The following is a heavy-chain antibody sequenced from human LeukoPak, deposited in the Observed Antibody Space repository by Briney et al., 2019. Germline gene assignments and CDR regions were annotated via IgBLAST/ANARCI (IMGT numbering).Heavy chain of an antibody. CDR2: ISAYNGNT. CDR3: ARDLKQFGGWLDY. D-gene: IGHD6-19*01. Sequence: SVNVSCQAYGYTFTSYGISWLRQAPGKGVDWMGWISAYNGNTHYAQKLQGRVTMTTDTSANTAYMELSSLRSEDTAVYYCARDLKQFGGWLDYWGQGTLVTVSS. V-gene: IGHV1-18*01. CDR1: GYTFTSYG. J-gene: IGHJ4*02.